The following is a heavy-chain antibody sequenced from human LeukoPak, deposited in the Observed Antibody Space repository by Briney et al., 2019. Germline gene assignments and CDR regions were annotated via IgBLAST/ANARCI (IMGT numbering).Heavy chain of an antibody. CDR3: ARDAQYYYGSGRPSLRYMDV. D-gene: IGHD3-10*01. CDR1: GGTFSSYT. J-gene: IGHJ6*03. V-gene: IGHV1-69*04. CDR2: IIPILGIA. Sequence: SVKVSCKASGGTFSSYTISWMRQAPGQGLEWMGRIIPILGIANYAQKFQGRVTITADNSTSTAYMELSSLRSEDTAVYYCARDAQYYYGSGRPSLRYMDVWGKGTTVTVSS.